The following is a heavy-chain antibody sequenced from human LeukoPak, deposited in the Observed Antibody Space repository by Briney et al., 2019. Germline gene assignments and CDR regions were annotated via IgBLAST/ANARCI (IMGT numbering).Heavy chain of an antibody. Sequence: PSETLSLTCTVSGGSISSYYWSWIRQPPGKGLEWIGYIYHSGSTNYNPSLKSRVTISVDTSKNQFSLKLSSVTAADTAVYYCARRHSSGYYYFDYWGQGTLVTVSS. D-gene: IGHD3-22*01. J-gene: IGHJ4*02. V-gene: IGHV4-59*08. CDR3: ARRHSSGYYYFDY. CDR1: GGSISSYY. CDR2: IYHSGST.